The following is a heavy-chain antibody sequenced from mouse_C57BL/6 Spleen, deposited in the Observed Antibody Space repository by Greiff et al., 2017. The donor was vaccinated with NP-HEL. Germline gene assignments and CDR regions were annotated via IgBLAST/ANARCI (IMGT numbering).Heavy chain of an antibody. D-gene: IGHD4-1*01. CDR1: GYTFTDYE. CDR3: TRAPGAMDY. Sequence: VKLVESGAELVRPGASVTLSCKASGYTFTDYEMHWVKQTPVHGLEWIGAIDPETGGTAYNQKFKGKAILTADKSSSTAYMELRSLTSEDSAVYYCTRAPGAMDYWGQGTSVTVSS. V-gene: IGHV1-15*01. CDR2: IDPETGGT. J-gene: IGHJ4*01.